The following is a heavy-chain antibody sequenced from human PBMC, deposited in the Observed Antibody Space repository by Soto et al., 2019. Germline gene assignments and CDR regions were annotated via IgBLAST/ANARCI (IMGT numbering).Heavy chain of an antibody. J-gene: IGHJ5*02. CDR2: IYYSGTT. Sequence: SETLSLTCTVSGDSITSNSYFWAWIRQPPGKGLEWIGSIYYSGTTYYNPSLKSRVTISVDRSKNQFSLKLSSVTAADTAVYYCARGWLTTGGNWFDPWGQGTLVTVPQ. D-gene: IGHD4-17*01. CDR1: GDSITSNSYF. CDR3: ARGWLTTGGNWFDP. V-gene: IGHV4-39*07.